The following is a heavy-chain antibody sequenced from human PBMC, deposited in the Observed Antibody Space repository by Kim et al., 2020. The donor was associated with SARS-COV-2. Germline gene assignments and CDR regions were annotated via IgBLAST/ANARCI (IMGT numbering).Heavy chain of an antibody. CDR1: GGSISSGDYY. CDR3: AREGWLQFGGVVDY. V-gene: IGHV4-30-4*01. CDR2: IYYSGST. Sequence: SETLSLTCTVSGGSISSGDYYWSWIRQPPGKGLEWIGYIYYSGSTYYNPSLKSRVTISVDTSKNQFSLKLSSVTAADTAVYYCAREGWLQFGGVVDYWGQGTLVTVSS. J-gene: IGHJ4*02. D-gene: IGHD5-12*01.